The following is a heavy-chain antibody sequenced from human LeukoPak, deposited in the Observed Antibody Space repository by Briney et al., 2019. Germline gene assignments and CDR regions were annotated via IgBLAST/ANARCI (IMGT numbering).Heavy chain of an antibody. V-gene: IGHV3-9*01. Sequence: PGGSLRLSCAASGFTFDDYAMHWVRQAPGKGLEWVSGISWNSGSIGYADSVKGRLTISGDNAKNSLYLQMNSLRAEDTALYYCAKGDSSGWTYFDYWGQGTLVTVSS. CDR3: AKGDSSGWTYFDY. J-gene: IGHJ4*02. CDR1: GFTFDDYA. CDR2: ISWNSGSI. D-gene: IGHD6-19*01.